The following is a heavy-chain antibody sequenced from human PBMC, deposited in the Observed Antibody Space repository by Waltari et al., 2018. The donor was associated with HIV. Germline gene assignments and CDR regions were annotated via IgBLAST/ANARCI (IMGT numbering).Heavy chain of an antibody. CDR1: GFTFSDFY. V-gene: IGHV3-11*01. D-gene: IGHD6-19*01. CDR3: ARLKYSSGFFDY. J-gene: IGHJ4*02. CDR2: IRSDTDTI. Sequence: QVQLVASGGGLVNPGGFLSLPCATPGFTFSDFYMTWIRQSPGKGLDWVSYIRSDTDTIYYADSVKGRFTISRDNAKNSLYLQMNRLSVEDTAVYYCARLKYSSGFFDYWGQGALVTVSS.